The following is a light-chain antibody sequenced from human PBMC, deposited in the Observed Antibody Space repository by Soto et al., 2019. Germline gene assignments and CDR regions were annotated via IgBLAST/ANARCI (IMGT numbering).Light chain of an antibody. CDR1: QSISSW. J-gene: IGKJ1*01. CDR3: QQYNSYWT. CDR2: KAS. Sequence: DIQMTQSPSTLSTSVGDRVTLTCRASQSISSWLAWYKQKPGKAPNLLIYKASNLQSGVPSRFSGSGSGTEFTLTIRSLKPDDFATYYCQQYNSYWTFGQGTKVDIK. V-gene: IGKV1-5*03.